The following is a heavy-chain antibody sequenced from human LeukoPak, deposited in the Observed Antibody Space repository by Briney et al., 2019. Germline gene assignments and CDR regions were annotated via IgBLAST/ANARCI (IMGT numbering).Heavy chain of an antibody. CDR2: INAGSGNT. J-gene: IGHJ5*02. D-gene: IGHD1-7*01. CDR3: ARDGEGELRS. CDR1: GYTFTSYA. Sequence: GASVKVSCKASGYTFTSYAMHWVRQAPGQRLEWMGWINAGSGNTKYSQKFQGRVTITRDTSASTAYMELSSLRSEDTAVYYCARDGEGELRSWGQGTLVTVSS. V-gene: IGHV1-3*01.